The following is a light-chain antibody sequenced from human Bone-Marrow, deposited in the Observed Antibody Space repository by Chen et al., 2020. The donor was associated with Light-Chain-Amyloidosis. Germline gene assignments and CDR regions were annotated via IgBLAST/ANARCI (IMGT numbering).Light chain of an antibody. Sequence: QAALTQPASVAGSPGQSITIACTGTSSGVGGDNNVSWYQQHPDRAPKLMMYWVTNRPSWVPHRFSGPESDTSPTLPISALQTHDEAYYFCSSYAMTNTLAFRSVTRVTVL. V-gene: IGLV2-14*01. CDR1: SSGVGGDNN. J-gene: IGLJ1*01. CDR3: SSYAMTNTLA. CDR2: WVT.